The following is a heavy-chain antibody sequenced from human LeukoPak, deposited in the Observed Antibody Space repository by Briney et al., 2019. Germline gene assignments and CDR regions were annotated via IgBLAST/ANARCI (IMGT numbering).Heavy chain of an antibody. Sequence: SETLSLTCTVSGGSISSSSYYWGWIRQPPGKGLEWIGSIYYSGSTYYNPSLKSRVTISVDTSKNQFSLKLSSVTAADTAVYYCARVSSWYYYYYYMDVWGKGTTVTVSS. CDR1: GGSISSSSYY. J-gene: IGHJ6*03. V-gene: IGHV4-39*07. CDR3: ARVSSWYYYYYYMDV. CDR2: IYYSGST.